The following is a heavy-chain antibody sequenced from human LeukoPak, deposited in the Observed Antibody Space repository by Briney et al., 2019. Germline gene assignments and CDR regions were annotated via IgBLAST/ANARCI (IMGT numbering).Heavy chain of an antibody. CDR1: GDSINTNRYF. V-gene: IGHV4-39*07. J-gene: IGHJ5*02. Sequence: PSETLSLTCTVSGDSINTNRYFWGWIRQPPGKGLEWIGSFYSGKTYSNPSLRSRVTISVDTSKNQFSLRLSSVTAADTAVYYCTRDSGTTGEVKFDPWGQGSLVTVSS. CDR3: TRDSGTTGEVKFDP. D-gene: IGHD3-10*01. CDR2: FYSGKT.